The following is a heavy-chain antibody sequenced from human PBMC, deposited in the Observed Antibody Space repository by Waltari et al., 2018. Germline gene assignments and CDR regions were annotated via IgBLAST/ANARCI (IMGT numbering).Heavy chain of an antibody. Sequence: EVQLVESGGGLVQPGGSLRISCAASGFPLSYHYVDWVRQAPGKGLEWVGRSRDKGSSHTTEYAASVKGRFTISRDDSKNSLYLQMNSLKTEDTAVYYCARGYSYASGAYCSDYWGQGTLVTVSS. V-gene: IGHV3-72*01. J-gene: IGHJ4*02. CDR3: ARGYSYASGAYCSDY. D-gene: IGHD3-22*01. CDR2: SRDKGSSHTT. CDR1: GFPLSYHY.